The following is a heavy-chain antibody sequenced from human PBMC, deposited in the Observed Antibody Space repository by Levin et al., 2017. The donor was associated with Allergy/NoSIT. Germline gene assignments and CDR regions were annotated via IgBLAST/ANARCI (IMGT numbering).Heavy chain of an antibody. CDR1: GFTFRSYG. CDR3: AKEGLALFDY. J-gene: IGHJ4*02. V-gene: IGHV3-30*18. Sequence: GGSLRLSCAASGFTFRSYGMHWVRQAPGKGLEWVALISHDGSNKFYGDSVRGRFTISRDNSKNTLYLQMNSLRPEVTAVYYCAKEGLALFDYWGLGTLVTVSS. CDR2: ISHDGSNK. D-gene: IGHD6-6*01.